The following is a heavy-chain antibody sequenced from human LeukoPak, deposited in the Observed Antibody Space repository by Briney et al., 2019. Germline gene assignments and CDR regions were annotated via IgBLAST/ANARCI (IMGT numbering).Heavy chain of an antibody. CDR3: AKDRRPYSSSWYELVNWFDP. J-gene: IGHJ5*02. CDR2: IGWNSGSI. Sequence: GRSLRLSCAASGFTFDDYAMHWVRQAPGKGLEWVSGIGWNSGSIGYADSVKGRFTISRDNAKNSLYLQMNSLRAEDTALYYCAKDRRPYSSSWYELVNWFDPWGQGTLVTVSS. CDR1: GFTFDDYA. V-gene: IGHV3-9*01. D-gene: IGHD6-13*01.